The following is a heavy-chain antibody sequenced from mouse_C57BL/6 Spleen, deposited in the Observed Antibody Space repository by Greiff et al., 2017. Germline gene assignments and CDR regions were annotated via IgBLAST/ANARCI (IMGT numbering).Heavy chain of an antibody. CDR3: ARRTYYDGSSFDY. V-gene: IGHV5-6*01. J-gene: IGHJ2*01. Sequence: EVKLMESGGDLVKPGGSLKLSCAASGFTFSSYGMSWVRQTPDTRLEWVATISSGGSYTYYPDSVKGRFTIARDNAKNTLYLQISSLKSEDTAMYYCARRTYYDGSSFDYWGQGTTLTVSS. D-gene: IGHD1-1*01. CDR2: ISSGGSYT. CDR1: GFTFSSYG.